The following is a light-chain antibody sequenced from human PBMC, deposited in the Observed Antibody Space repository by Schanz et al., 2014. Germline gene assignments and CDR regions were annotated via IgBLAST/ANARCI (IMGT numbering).Light chain of an antibody. Sequence: QSVLTQPPSVSAAPGQKVTISCSGSSSIIGGTFVSWYQQVPGTAPKLLIYDNDRRPSGIPDRFSGSRSGTSATLGITGLQTGDEADYYCGTWDSSLSAVIFGGGTKLTVL. CDR3: GTWDSSLSAVI. CDR1: SSIIGGTF. CDR2: DND. V-gene: IGLV1-51*01. J-gene: IGLJ2*01.